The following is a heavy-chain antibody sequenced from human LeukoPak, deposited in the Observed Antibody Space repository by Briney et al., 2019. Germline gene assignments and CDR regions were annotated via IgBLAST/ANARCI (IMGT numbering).Heavy chain of an antibody. Sequence: GGSLRLSCAAPGFTFSSYAMSWVRQAPGKGLEWVSAISGSGGSTYYADSVKGRFTISRDNSKNTLYLQMNSLRAEDTAVYYCAKSSVSAYYYDSSGYPDYWGQGTLVTVSS. CDR3: AKSSVSAYYYDSSGYPDY. J-gene: IGHJ4*02. V-gene: IGHV3-23*01. D-gene: IGHD3-22*01. CDR1: GFTFSSYA. CDR2: ISGSGGST.